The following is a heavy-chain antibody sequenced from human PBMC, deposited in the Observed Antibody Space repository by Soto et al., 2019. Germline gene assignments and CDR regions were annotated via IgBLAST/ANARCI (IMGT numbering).Heavy chain of an antibody. CDR1: GYTFTSYF. J-gene: IGHJ4*02. CDR3: ARATSSGRRFDY. CDR2: INPSGGST. Sequence: QVQLVQSGAEVKKPGASVEVSCKASGYTFTSYFMHWVRQAPGQGLEWMGIINPSGGSTTYAQKLQGRLTMTRDTSTSTVYMELSSLRSEDMAVYYCARATSSGRRFDYWGQGTLVTVSS. D-gene: IGHD6-19*01. V-gene: IGHV1-46*03.